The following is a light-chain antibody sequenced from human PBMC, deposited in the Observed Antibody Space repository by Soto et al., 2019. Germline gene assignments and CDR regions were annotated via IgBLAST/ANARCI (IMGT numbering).Light chain of an antibody. CDR2: KVS. Sequence: DVVMTQSPLSLPVTLGQPASISCRASQSRIHSNGDTYLNWFQQRPGQSPRRLIYKVSDRDSGVPDRFSGSGSGTDFTLKISRVEAEDVGVYYCMQGTHWPWTFGQGTKVEIK. V-gene: IGKV2-30*02. CDR3: MQGTHWPWT. J-gene: IGKJ1*01. CDR1: QSRIHSNGDTY.